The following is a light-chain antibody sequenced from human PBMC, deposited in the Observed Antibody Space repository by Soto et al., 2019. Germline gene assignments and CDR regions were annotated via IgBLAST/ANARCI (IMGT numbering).Light chain of an antibody. CDR1: QSVSTN. V-gene: IGKV3-15*01. Sequence: EILITQSPATRPVSPGERATLSCRASQSVSTNLAWYQQRPGQAPRLLIYGASTSATGIPARFGGSGSGTDFTITISRLAPEDFAEYYYQQYGSSRTFGQGTKVDIK. CDR2: GAS. J-gene: IGKJ1*01. CDR3: QQYGSSRT.